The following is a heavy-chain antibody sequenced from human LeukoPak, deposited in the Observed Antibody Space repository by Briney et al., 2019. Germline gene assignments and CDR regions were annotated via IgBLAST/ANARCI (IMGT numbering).Heavy chain of an antibody. J-gene: IGHJ4*02. CDR2: LYSGGGI. V-gene: IGHV3-53*01. Sequence: GGSLRLSCAASGLIVSSNYMSWVRQAPGKGLEWVSALYSGGGIYYADSVKGRFTISRDNSKNMLYLQMNSLRAEDTAVYYCARDPSRGRYYFDHWGQGTLVTVSS. CDR1: GLIVSSNY. D-gene: IGHD3-10*01. CDR3: ARDPSRGRYYFDH.